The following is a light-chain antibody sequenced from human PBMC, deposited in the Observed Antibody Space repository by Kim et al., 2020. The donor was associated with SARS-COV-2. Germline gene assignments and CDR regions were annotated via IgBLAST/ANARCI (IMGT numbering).Light chain of an antibody. J-gene: IGKJ3*01. CDR1: QSVLYSSNNKNY. CDR2: WAS. CDR3: QQYLSVPVT. Sequence: DIVMTQSPDSLAVSLGERATINCKSTQSVLYSSNNKNYLAWYQQKPGQPPKLLIYWASTRESGVPDRFSGSGSGTDFTLTISSLQAEDVAVYYCQQYLSVPVTFGTGTKVDIK. V-gene: IGKV4-1*01.